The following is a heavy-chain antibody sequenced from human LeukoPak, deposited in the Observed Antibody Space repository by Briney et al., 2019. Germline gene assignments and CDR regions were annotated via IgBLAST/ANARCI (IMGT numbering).Heavy chain of an antibody. Sequence: ASVKVSCKASGYTFTSYDVNWVRQATGQGLEWMGWMNPNSGYTGYAQKFQGRVTITRDTSISTAYMELSSLRSEDTAVYYCARVAGSIDYWGQGTLVTVSS. CDR1: GYTFTSYD. CDR2: MNPNSGYT. D-gene: IGHD6-19*01. J-gene: IGHJ4*02. CDR3: ARVAGSIDY. V-gene: IGHV1-8*03.